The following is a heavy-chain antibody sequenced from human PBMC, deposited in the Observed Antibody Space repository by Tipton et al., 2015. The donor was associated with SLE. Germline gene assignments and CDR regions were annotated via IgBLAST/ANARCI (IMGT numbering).Heavy chain of an antibody. CDR1: GFSISTGRY. J-gene: IGHJ2*01. D-gene: IGHD1-26*01. CDR2: IYHTGST. Sequence: TLSLTCTVSGFSISTGRYWGWIRQPPGKGLEWIGSIYHTGSTWYNPSLKSRVSLSVDTSQNQFSLKLTSVTAADTAVYYCARVAAGEVGAWYLDLWGRGTLVTVSS. V-gene: IGHV4-38-2*02. CDR3: ARVAAGEVGAWYLDL.